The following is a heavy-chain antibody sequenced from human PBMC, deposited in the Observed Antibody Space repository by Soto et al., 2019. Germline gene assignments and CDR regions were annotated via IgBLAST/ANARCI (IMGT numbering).Heavy chain of an antibody. J-gene: IGHJ6*02. Sequence: GAPVKASSEASGDTFAGSYRHWVRQAHEQGLEWMGWINPNSGGTNYAQKFQGWVTMTRDTSISTAYMELSRLRSDDTAVYYCARQRMVRAVIHPGMDVRGQGPTVTVSS. CDR2: INPNSGGT. D-gene: IGHD3-10*01. CDR3: ARQRMVRAVIHPGMDV. V-gene: IGHV1-2*04. CDR1: GDTFAGSY.